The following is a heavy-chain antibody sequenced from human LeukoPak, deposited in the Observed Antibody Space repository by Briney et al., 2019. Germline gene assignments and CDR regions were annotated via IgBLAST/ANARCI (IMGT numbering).Heavy chain of an antibody. CDR1: GFTFSSYA. Sequence: GGSLRLSCAASGFTFSSYAMSWVRQAPGKGLEWVSAISGSGGSTYYANSVKGRFTISRDNSKNTLYLQMNSLRAEDTAVYYCAKDRIIVGDYYWGQGTLVTVSS. J-gene: IGHJ4*02. CDR3: AKDRIIVGDYY. D-gene: IGHD1-26*01. V-gene: IGHV3-23*01. CDR2: ISGSGGST.